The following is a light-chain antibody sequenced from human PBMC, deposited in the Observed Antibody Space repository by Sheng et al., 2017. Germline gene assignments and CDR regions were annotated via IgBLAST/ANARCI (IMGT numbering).Light chain of an antibody. Sequence: QSALSQPASVSGSPGQSITISCTGTTNDVANYNLVSWYQQHPGKAPQLIIYNVNQRPSGISSRFSGSKSDNTASLTVSGLQAEDEADYYCSSYAGSNNYVFGTGTKVTVL. CDR2: NVN. CDR1: TNDVANYNL. V-gene: IGLV2-14*02. J-gene: IGLJ1*01. CDR3: SSYAGSNNYV.